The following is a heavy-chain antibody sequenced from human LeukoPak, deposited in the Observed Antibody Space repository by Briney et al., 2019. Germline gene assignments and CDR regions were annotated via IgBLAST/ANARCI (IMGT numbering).Heavy chain of an antibody. D-gene: IGHD3-10*01. Sequence: SETLSLTCTVFGGSISSYYWSWTRQPAGKGLEWIGRMYTSGSTNYNPSLKSRVTMSVDTSKNQFSLKLSSVTAADTAVYYCARDTGYYFGSGNYLYYFDYWGQGTLVTVSS. CDR2: MYTSGST. V-gene: IGHV4-4*07. J-gene: IGHJ4*02. CDR3: ARDTGYYFGSGNYLYYFDY. CDR1: GGSISSYY.